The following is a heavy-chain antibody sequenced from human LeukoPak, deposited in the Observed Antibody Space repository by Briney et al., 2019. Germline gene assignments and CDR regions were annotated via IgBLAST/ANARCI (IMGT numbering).Heavy chain of an antibody. J-gene: IGHJ4*02. CDR1: GGSITSYY. CDR3: ARGQDYFDSEYYFDY. CDR2: VYCSGST. D-gene: IGHD3-22*01. Sequence: SETLSLTCAVSGGSITSYYWSWIRQPPGKRLEWIGYVYCSGSTNYNPSLKSRLSISVDTSKNQFSLKLSSVTAADTAVYYCARGQDYFDSEYYFDYWGQGTLVTVSS. V-gene: IGHV4-59*01.